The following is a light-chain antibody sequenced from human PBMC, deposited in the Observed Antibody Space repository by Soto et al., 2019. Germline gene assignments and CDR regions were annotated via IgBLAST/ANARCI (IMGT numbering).Light chain of an antibody. CDR3: QYYDSSPLFT. CDR2: AAS. V-gene: IGKV3-20*01. J-gene: IGKJ3*01. Sequence: EIVLTQSPGTLSLSPGERATLSCRASQSVSSTYLAWYQQKPGQAPRLLIYAASSRATGIPDRFSGSGSGTDFTLTISRLEPEDFAIYYCQYYDSSPLFTFGPGTKVDIK. CDR1: QSVSSTY.